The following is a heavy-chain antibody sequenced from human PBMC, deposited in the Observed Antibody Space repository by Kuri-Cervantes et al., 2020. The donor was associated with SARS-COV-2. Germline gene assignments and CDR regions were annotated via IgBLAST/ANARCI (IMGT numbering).Heavy chain of an antibody. V-gene: IGHV1-3*01. J-gene: IGHJ6*02. D-gene: IGHD4/OR15-4a*01. Sequence: ASVKVSCKASGYTFTSHAMHWVRQAPGQRLEWMGWINVDNGNTKYSQKFQGRVTFTRDTSATTAYMELSSLRSEDTAVYYCARAPFPNYADYYYGMDVWGQGTTVTCSS. CDR3: ARAPFPNYADYYYGMDV. CDR1: GYTFTSHA. CDR2: INVDNGNT.